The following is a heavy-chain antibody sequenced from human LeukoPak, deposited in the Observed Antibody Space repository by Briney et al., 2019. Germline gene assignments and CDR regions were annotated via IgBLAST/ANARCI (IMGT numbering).Heavy chain of an antibody. J-gene: IGHJ3*02. D-gene: IGHD6-6*01. V-gene: IGHV4-59*08. CDR1: GGYISGYY. Sequence: SETLSLTCTVSGGYISGYYWSWIRQPPGKGVEWIGYIYYSGSTNYNPSLKSRLTISIDTSENQFSLKLSSVTAADTAVYYCAREYSSSSGRRAFDIWGQGTMVTVSS. CDR3: AREYSSSSGRRAFDI. CDR2: IYYSGST.